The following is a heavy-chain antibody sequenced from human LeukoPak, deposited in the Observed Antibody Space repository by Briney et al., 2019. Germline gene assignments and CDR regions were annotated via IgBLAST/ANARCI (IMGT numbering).Heavy chain of an antibody. Sequence: SETLSLTCTVSGYSISSGYYWGWIRQPPGKGLEWIGSIYHSGSTYYNPSLKSRVTISVDTSKNQFSLKLTSVTAADTAVYHCAREGSSGYYPNWFDPWGQGTLVTVSS. V-gene: IGHV4-38-2*02. CDR1: GYSISSGYY. CDR2: IYHSGST. CDR3: AREGSSGYYPNWFDP. D-gene: IGHD3-22*01. J-gene: IGHJ5*02.